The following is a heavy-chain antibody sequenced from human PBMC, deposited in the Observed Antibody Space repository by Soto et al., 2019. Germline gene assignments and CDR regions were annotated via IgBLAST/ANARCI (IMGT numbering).Heavy chain of an antibody. CDR3: ARGGATLVRGVLRTGYYGMDG. V-gene: IGHV1-69*01. D-gene: IGHD3-10*01. Sequence: QVQLGQSGAEVKKPGSSVKVSCKASGGTFSSYAISWVRQAPGQGLEWMGGIIPIVGTTNYAQKFQGRVTITADEYTTIAYMELSSLGSEDTAVYYCARGGATLVRGVLRTGYYGMDGWGPGTTVTGSS. CDR1: GGTFSSYA. CDR2: IIPIVGTT. J-gene: IGHJ6*02.